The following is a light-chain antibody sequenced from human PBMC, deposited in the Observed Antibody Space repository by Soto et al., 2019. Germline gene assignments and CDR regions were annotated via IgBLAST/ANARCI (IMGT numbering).Light chain of an antibody. V-gene: IGKV1-5*01. J-gene: IGKJ2*01. CDR1: QSIGSS. CDR3: QQDNSYGT. CDR2: DAS. Sequence: DIQMTQSPATLSASVGDRVTITCRASQSIGSSLAWYQQKPGKGPNLLIYDASTVESGVPSRFSGSGFGTDLALIISSLQPDDVATFCCQQDNSYGTFGQGTKLEIK.